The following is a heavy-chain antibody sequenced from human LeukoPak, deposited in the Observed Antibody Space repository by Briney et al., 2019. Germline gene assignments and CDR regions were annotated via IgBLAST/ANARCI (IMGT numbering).Heavy chain of an antibody. CDR1: GFTFSDSW. CDR2: MNQDGSAK. CDR3: ATYTHWVAGDV. V-gene: IGHV3-7*01. D-gene: IGHD3-16*01. J-gene: IGHJ6*02. Sequence: GGSLRLSCAAYGFTFSDSWMSWVRQAPGKGLEWVANMNQDGSAKVYVDSVKGRFTISRDNARNSLYLQMSSLRPEDTAVYYCATYTHWVAGDVWGQGTTVTVSS.